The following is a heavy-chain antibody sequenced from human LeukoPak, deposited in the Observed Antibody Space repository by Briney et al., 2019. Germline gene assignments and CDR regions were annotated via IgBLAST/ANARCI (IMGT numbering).Heavy chain of an antibody. CDR1: GYTFTKYG. V-gene: IGHV1-18*01. Sequence: ASVKVSCKASGYTFTKYGITWVRQAPGQGLEWMGWISTYNGNTNYAQKLQGRVTMTTDTSTSTAYMELRSLISDDAAVYYCARVIAYSSSWADYWGQGTLVTVSS. CDR2: ISTYNGNT. J-gene: IGHJ4*02. CDR3: ARVIAYSSSWADY. D-gene: IGHD6-13*01.